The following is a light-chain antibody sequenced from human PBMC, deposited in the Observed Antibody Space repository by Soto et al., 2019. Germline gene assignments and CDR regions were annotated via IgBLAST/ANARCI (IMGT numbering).Light chain of an antibody. CDR2: GTS. V-gene: IGKV1-39*01. J-gene: IGKJ1*01. CDR3: QQSYSTPWT. CDR1: QSISGY. Sequence: DIQMTQSPSSLSGSAGDRVTITCRASQSISGYLNWYQQKPGKAPKVLMYGTSILQTGVSSMFSGSGSGTDFTLTINSLQPEDFATYYCQQSYSTPWTFGQGTKVEIK.